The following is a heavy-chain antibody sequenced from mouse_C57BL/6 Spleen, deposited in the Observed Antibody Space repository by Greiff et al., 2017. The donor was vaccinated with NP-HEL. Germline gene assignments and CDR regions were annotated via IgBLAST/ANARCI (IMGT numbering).Heavy chain of an antibody. CDR3: TKARYSNYVFYAMDY. V-gene: IGHV1-15*01. Sequence: VQLQQSGAELVRPGASVTLSCKASGYTFTDYEMHWVKQTPVHGLEWIGAIDPETGGTAYNQKFKGKAILTADKSSSTAYMELRSLTSEDSAVYYCTKARYSNYVFYAMDYWGQGTSVTVSS. CDR1: GYTFTDYE. CDR2: IDPETGGT. J-gene: IGHJ4*01. D-gene: IGHD2-5*01.